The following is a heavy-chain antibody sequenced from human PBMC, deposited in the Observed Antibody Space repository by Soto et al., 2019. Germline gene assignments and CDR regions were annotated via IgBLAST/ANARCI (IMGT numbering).Heavy chain of an antibody. V-gene: IGHV3-72*01. CDR3: NSPARSGYAFDV. CDR1: GFTFSDHY. CDR2: ITNKAHSYNT. Sequence: HPGGSLRLSCAASGFTFSDHYMDWVRQAPGKGLEWVGRITNKAHSYNTVYAASVKGRFTISRDDSKNSLYLQMNSLKIEDTAIYYCNSPARSGYAFDVWGLGTMVTVSS. J-gene: IGHJ3*01.